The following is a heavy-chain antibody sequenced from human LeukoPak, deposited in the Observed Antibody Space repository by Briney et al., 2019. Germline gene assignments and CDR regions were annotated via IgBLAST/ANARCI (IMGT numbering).Heavy chain of an antibody. V-gene: IGHV4-59*01. CDR3: ARYLYGYFGY. CDR1: GGSISSYY. J-gene: IGHJ4*02. Sequence: SETLSLTCTVSGGSISSYYLSWIRQPPGKGLEWIGYIYYSGSTNYNPSLKSRVTISVDTSKNQFSLKLSSVTAADTAVYYCARYLYGYFGYWGQGTLVTVSS. D-gene: IGHD3-16*01. CDR2: IYYSGST.